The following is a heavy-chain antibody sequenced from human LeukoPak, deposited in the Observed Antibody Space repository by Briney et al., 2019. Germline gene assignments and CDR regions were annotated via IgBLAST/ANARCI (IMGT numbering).Heavy chain of an antibody. CDR3: ARGEWSGASNWFDP. Sequence: SETLSLTCTVSGGSISSHYWSWIWQPPGKGLEWIGYIYYSGSTNYNPSLKSRVTISVDTSKNQFSLKLSSVTAADTAVYYCARGEWSGASNWFDPWGQGTLVTVSS. D-gene: IGHD3-3*01. V-gene: IGHV4-59*11. CDR2: IYYSGST. CDR1: GGSISSHY. J-gene: IGHJ5*02.